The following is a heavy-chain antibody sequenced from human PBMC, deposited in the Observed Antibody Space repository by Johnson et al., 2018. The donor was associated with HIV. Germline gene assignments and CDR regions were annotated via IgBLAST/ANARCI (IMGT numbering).Heavy chain of an antibody. D-gene: IGHD2-15*01. Sequence: VQLVESGGGLVQPGGSLRLSCGASGFTFSSYAMSWVRQAPGKGLEWVSYISSSGSIIYSADSMQGRFTNSRDNAKNSLYLQMNSLRAEDTALYYCARSKDCSGGSCPDGFDIWGQGTMVIVSS. V-gene: IGHV3-48*04. CDR2: ISSSGSII. J-gene: IGHJ3*02. CDR1: GFTFSSYA. CDR3: ARSKDCSGGSCPDGFDI.